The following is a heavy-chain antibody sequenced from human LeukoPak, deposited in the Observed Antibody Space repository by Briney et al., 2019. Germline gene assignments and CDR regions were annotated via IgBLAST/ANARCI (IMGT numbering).Heavy chain of an antibody. J-gene: IGHJ4*02. CDR3: ARGENTAMVTAADY. D-gene: IGHD5-18*01. CDR2: INSDGSST. Sequence: PGGSLRLSCAASAFTFSSYWMHWVRQAPGKGLVWVSRINSDGSSTSYADSVKGRFTISRDNAKNTLYLQMNSLRAEDTAVYYCARGENTAMVTAADYWGQGTLVTVSS. CDR1: AFTFSSYW. V-gene: IGHV3-74*01.